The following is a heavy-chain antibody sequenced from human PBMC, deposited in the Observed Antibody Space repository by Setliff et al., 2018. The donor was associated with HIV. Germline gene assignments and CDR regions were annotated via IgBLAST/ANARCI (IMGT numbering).Heavy chain of an antibody. V-gene: IGHV4-59*11. CDR3: AITRGYSYGTLAGFDY. CDR2: IAYSGST. D-gene: IGHD5-18*01. Sequence: SETLSLTCTVSGASIRSQYWSWIRKPPGKGLEWIGYIAYSGSTNYNPSLESRVAMSVETSKQQFSLEVSSVTAADTAVYYCAITRGYSYGTLAGFDYWGRGSLVTVSS. CDR1: GASIRSQY. J-gene: IGHJ4*01.